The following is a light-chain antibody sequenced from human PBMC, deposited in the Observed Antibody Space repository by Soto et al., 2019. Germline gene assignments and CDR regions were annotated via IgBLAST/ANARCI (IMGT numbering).Light chain of an antibody. J-gene: IGKJ5*01. CDR3: QQYGSSST. CDR2: GAS. CDR1: QSVSSSY. V-gene: IGKV3-20*01. Sequence: EIVLTQSPGTLSLSPGERATLSCRASQSVSSSYLAWYQQKPGQAPGLLIYGASSRPTGIPDRFSGSGSGTDFTLTISRLEPEDFAVYYCQQYGSSSTFGQGTRLEL.